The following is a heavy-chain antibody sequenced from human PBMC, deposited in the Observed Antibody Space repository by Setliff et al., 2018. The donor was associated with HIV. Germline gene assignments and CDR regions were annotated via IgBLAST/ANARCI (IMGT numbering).Heavy chain of an antibody. D-gene: IGHD3-22*01. CDR1: GGSISSYY. J-gene: IGHJ4*02. CDR3: ARDPVITMMVGPKFYFDY. Sequence: SETLSLTCTVSGGSISSYYWSWIRQPAGKGLGWIGRIFSSGSTSYNSSLKSRVTMSVDTSKNQFSLRLTSVTAADTAVYYCARDPVITMMVGPKFYFDYWGQGILVTVSS. V-gene: IGHV4-4*07. CDR2: IFSSGST.